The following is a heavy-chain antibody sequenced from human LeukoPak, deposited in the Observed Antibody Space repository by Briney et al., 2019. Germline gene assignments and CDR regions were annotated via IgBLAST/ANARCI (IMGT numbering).Heavy chain of an antibody. V-gene: IGHV3-23*01. J-gene: IGHJ4*02. CDR1: GFTFSSYA. D-gene: IGHD6-19*01. Sequence: ESGGSLRLSCAASGFTFSSYAMSWVRQAPGKGLEWVSAISGSGGSTYYADSVKGRFTISRDNSKNTLYLQMNSLRAEDTAAYYCAKVGYYNSGWIDSWGQGTLVTVSS. CDR3: AKVGYYNSGWIDS. CDR2: ISGSGGST.